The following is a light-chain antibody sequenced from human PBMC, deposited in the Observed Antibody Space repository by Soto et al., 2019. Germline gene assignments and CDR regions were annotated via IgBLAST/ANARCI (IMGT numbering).Light chain of an antibody. J-gene: IGLJ3*02. CDR2: EVI. CDR1: SSGGYNY. Sequence: QSALTQPASVSGSPGQSITISCIGTSSGGYNYVSWYQHHSGRGPKLLIYEVIYRPSGISSRFSGSKSGHTASLTISGLQPEDEADYYCSSYTSNNTLMFGGGTQLTVL. V-gene: IGLV2-14*01. CDR3: SSYTSNNTLM.